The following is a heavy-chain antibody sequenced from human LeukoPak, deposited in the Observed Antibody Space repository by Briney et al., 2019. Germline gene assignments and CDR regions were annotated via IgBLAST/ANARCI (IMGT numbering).Heavy chain of an antibody. CDR2: IIPIFGTA. Sequence: ASVKVSCKASGGTFSSYAISWVRQAPGQGLEWMGGIIPIFGTANYAQKLQGRVTITTDESTSTAYMELSSLRSEDTAVYYCARGTGLVGATTFEVYFDYWGQGTLVTVSS. CDR1: GGTFSSYA. D-gene: IGHD1-26*01. CDR3: ARGTGLVGATTFEVYFDY. J-gene: IGHJ4*02. V-gene: IGHV1-69*05.